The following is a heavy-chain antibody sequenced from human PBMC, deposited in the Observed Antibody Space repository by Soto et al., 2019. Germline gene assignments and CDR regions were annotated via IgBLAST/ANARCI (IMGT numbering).Heavy chain of an antibody. V-gene: IGHV4-59*01. CDR3: ARGYCSSTICYIWDNWFDP. D-gene: IGHD2-2*02. Sequence: SETLSLTCTVSGGSISSYYWNWIRQPPGKGLEWIGYIYYSGSTNYNPSLKSRVTISVDTSKNQFSLKLSSVTAADTAVYYCARGYCSSTICYIWDNWFDPGAREPWSPSPQ. CDR1: GGSISSYY. J-gene: IGHJ5*02. CDR2: IYYSGST.